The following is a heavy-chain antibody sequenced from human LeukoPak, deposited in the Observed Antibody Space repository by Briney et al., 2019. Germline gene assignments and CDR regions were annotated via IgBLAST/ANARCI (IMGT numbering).Heavy chain of an antibody. CDR2: INHSGST. V-gene: IGHV4-34*01. J-gene: IGHJ3*02. Sequence: KPSETLSLTCAVYGGSFSGYYWSWIRQPPGKGLEWIGEINHSGSTNYNPSLKSRVTISVDTSKNQFSLKLSSVTAADTAVYYCARLITGTTTAFDIWGQGTVVTVSS. CDR3: ARLITGTTTAFDI. CDR1: GGSFSGYY. D-gene: IGHD1-7*01.